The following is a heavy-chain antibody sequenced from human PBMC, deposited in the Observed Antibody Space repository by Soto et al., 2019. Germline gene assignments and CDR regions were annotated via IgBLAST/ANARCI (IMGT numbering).Heavy chain of an antibody. CDR1: GYSFTSYW. V-gene: IGHV5-51*01. Sequence: GESLKISCKGSGYSFTSYWIGWVRQMPGKGLEWMGIIYPGDSDTRYSPSFQGQVTISADKSISTAYLQWSSLKASDTAMYYCALVLFYDFWRGYYEQYYFDYWGQGPLVTVSS. CDR3: ALVLFYDFWRGYYEQYYFDY. J-gene: IGHJ4*02. D-gene: IGHD3-3*01. CDR2: IYPGDSDT.